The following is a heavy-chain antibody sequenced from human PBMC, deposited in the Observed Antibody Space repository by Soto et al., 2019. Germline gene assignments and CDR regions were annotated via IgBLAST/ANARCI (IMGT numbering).Heavy chain of an antibody. CDR1: GFTFSSYW. CDR3: ARGGYYDFWSGYYDY. J-gene: IGHJ4*02. Sequence: PGESLKISCAASGFTFSSYWMSWVRQAPGKGLEWVANIKQDGSEKYYVDSVKGRFTISRDNAKNSLYLQMNSLRAEDTAVYYCARGGYYDFWSGYYDYWGQGTLVTVSS. V-gene: IGHV3-7*03. CDR2: IKQDGSEK. D-gene: IGHD3-3*01.